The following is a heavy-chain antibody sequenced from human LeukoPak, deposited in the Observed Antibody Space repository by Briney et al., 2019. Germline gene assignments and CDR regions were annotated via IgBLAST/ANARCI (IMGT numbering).Heavy chain of an antibody. J-gene: IGHJ4*02. V-gene: IGHV3-21*01. D-gene: IGHD2-2*01. CDR2: ISSSSIYI. CDR3: ARRDCIATSCPLFDC. CDR1: VFTFTPDS. Sequence: PGGSLTLSCTLSVFTFTPDSIISVRQAPGKGLEWVSSISSSSIYIFCADSVKGRFTISRDNAKNSLFLQMHSVGAEDRGGHYCARRDCIATSCPLFDCWGQGTLVTVSS.